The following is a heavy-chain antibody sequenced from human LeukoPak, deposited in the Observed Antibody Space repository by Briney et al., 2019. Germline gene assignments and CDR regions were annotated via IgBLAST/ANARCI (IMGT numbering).Heavy chain of an antibody. Sequence: GGSLRLSCAASGFTFSSYGMHWVRQAPGKGLEWVAAISYDGSNKYYADSVKGRFTISRDSSKNTLYLQMNSLRAEDTAVYYCANLPAKGAIDYWGQGTLVTVSS. V-gene: IGHV3-30*18. CDR3: ANLPAKGAIDY. CDR2: ISYDGSNK. J-gene: IGHJ4*02. CDR1: GFTFSSYG.